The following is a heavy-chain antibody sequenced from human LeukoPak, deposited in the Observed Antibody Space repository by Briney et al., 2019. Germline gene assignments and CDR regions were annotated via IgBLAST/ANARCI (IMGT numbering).Heavy chain of an antibody. CDR1: GFTFSSYA. CDR3: AEVPGGALYYYMDV. CDR2: ISGSGGST. J-gene: IGHJ6*03. V-gene: IGHV3-23*01. Sequence: QPGGSLRLSCAASGFTFSSYAMSWVRQAPGKGLEWVSAISGSGGSTYYTDSVKGRFTISRDNSKNTLYLQMNSLRAEDTAVYYCAEVPGGALYYYMDVWGKGTTVTVSS. D-gene: IGHD2-8*02.